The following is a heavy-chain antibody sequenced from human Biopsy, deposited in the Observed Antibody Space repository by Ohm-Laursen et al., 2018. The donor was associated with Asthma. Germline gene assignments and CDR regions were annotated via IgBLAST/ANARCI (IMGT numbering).Heavy chain of an antibody. J-gene: IGHJ4*02. CDR3: TRWSLRVRDTPNDY. V-gene: IGHV1-8*01. Sequence: ASVKVFCKASGYTFTSYAINWVRQATGQRLEWMGWMNPNSGNTGYPQNFQGRVTMTRDTSISTAYMELSSLRSEDTAVYYCTRWSLRVRDTPNDYWGQGTLVTISS. D-gene: IGHD3-16*01. CDR2: MNPNSGNT. CDR1: GYTFTSYA.